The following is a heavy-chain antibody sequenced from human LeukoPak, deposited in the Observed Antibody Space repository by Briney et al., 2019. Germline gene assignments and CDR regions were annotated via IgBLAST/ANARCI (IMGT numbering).Heavy chain of an antibody. J-gene: IGHJ4*02. CDR2: ISGSAGST. CDR3: AKDGSGVAAADYYFDY. D-gene: IGHD2-15*01. Sequence: GGSLRLSCAASGFTFSSYAMSWVRQAPGKGLEWVSAISGSAGSTFYADSVRGRFTISRGNSKNTLYMQMNSLRAEDTAVYYCAKDGSGVAAADYYFDYWGQGALVTVSS. CDR1: GFTFSSYA. V-gene: IGHV3-23*01.